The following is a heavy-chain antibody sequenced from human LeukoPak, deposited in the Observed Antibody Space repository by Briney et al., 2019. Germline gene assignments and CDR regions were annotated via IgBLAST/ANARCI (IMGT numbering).Heavy chain of an antibody. CDR2: IHPGDSDT. V-gene: IGHV5-51*01. CDR3: ARSPYGSGSYSYFDY. CDR1: GNSFTNYW. J-gene: IGHJ4*02. Sequence: GESLKISCKGSGNSFTNYWIGWVRQMPGKGLEWMGMIHPGDSDTRYSPSFQGQVTISADKSATTAYLQWSSLKASDTAMYYCARSPYGSGSYSYFDYWGQGTLVTVSS. D-gene: IGHD3-10*01.